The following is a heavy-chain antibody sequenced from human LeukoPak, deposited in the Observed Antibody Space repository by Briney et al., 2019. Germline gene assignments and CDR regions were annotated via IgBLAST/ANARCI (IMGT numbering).Heavy chain of an antibody. D-gene: IGHD4-23*01. CDR2: IYHSGST. CDR1: GYSISSGYY. V-gene: IGHV4-38-2*02. J-gene: IGHJ4*02. CDR3: ARGPTTVVTGLHFDY. Sequence: KPSETLSLTCTVSGYSISSGYYWGWIRQPPGKWLEWIGSIYHSGSTYYNPSLKSRVTISVDTSKNQFSLKLSSVTAADTAVYYCARGPTTVVTGLHFDYWGQGTLVTVSS.